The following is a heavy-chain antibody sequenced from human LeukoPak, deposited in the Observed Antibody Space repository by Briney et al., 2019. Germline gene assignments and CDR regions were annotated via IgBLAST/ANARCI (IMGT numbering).Heavy chain of an antibody. CDR3: AREGRYYYYYMDV. CDR2: IYYSGST. CDR1: GGSISSSSYY. Sequence: PSETLSLTCTVSGGSISSSSYYWGWIRQPPGEGLEWIGSIYYSGSTYYNPSLKSRVTISVDTSKNQFSLKLSSVTAADTAVYYCAREGRYYYYYMDVWGKGTTVTVSS. V-gene: IGHV4-39*02. J-gene: IGHJ6*03.